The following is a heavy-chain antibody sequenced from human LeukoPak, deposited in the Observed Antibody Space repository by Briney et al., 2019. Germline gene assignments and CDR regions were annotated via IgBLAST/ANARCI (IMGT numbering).Heavy chain of an antibody. CDR1: GFTFSSSA. Sequence: PGRSLRLSCAASGFTFSSSAMHWVRLAPDKGLEWVAVISYDGSNKYYADSVKGRFTISRDNSKNTLYLQMNSLRADDTAVYYCARDRDSSGWYEGFDYWGQGTLVTVSS. J-gene: IGHJ4*02. D-gene: IGHD6-19*01. CDR2: ISYDGSNK. V-gene: IGHV3-30-3*01. CDR3: ARDRDSSGWYEGFDY.